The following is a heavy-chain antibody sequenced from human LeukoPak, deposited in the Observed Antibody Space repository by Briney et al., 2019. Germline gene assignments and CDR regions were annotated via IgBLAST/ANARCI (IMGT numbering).Heavy chain of an antibody. CDR1: GYTFTNYW. D-gene: IGHD6-19*01. CDR3: ARHAGAYTSGWYEDH. V-gene: IGHV5-51*01. CDR2: IYPSDSDT. Sequence: GESLKISCKGSGYTFTNYWIGWVRQMPGKGLERMGVIYPSDSDTRYSPSLQGQVTISADKSITTAYLQWSSLKASDTAMYYCARHAGAYTSGWYEDHWGQGTLVTVSS. J-gene: IGHJ4*02.